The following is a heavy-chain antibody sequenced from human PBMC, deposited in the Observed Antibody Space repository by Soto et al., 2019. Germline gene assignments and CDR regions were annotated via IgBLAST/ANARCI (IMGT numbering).Heavy chain of an antibody. J-gene: IGHJ5*02. D-gene: IGHD3-22*01. Sequence: GGSLRLSCAASGFTFSSYEMNWVRQAPGKGLEWVSYISSSGSIIYYADSVKGRFTISRDNAKNSLYLQMNSLRAEDTAVYYCARGVLYYYDSSGYPHWFDPWGQGTLVTVSS. V-gene: IGHV3-48*03. CDR1: GFTFSSYE. CDR2: ISSSGSII. CDR3: ARGVLYYYDSSGYPHWFDP.